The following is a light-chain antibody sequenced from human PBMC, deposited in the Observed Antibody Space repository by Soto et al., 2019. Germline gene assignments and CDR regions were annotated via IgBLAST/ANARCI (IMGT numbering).Light chain of an antibody. Sequence: QTVVTQPASVSGSPGQSITISCTGTSSDVGNYNLVSWYQQYPGKAPKLMIYEDSQRPSGVSNRFSGSKSGNTASLTISGLQAEDEADYYCCSYALSNVILFGGGTKLTVL. CDR3: CSYALSNVIL. CDR2: EDS. CDR1: SSDVGNYNL. V-gene: IGLV2-23*01. J-gene: IGLJ2*01.